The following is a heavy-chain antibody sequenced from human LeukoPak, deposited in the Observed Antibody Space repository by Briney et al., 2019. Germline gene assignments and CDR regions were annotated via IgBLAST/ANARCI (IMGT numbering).Heavy chain of an antibody. D-gene: IGHD2-15*01. J-gene: IGHJ6*04. Sequence: GGSLRLSCVASGFTFRRYAMSWVRQAPGKGLEWVAGMSGSGGSTYHAESVKDRFTISRDNSESTLYLQMNSLRDEDTAVYFCAKDQGDFVVVVAAYYYYGMDVWGKGTTVTVSS. CDR1: GFTFRRYA. CDR2: MSGSGGST. CDR3: AKDQGDFVVVVAAYYYYGMDV. V-gene: IGHV3-23*01.